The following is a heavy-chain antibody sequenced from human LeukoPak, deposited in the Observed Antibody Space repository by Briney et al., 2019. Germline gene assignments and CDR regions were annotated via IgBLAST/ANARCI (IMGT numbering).Heavy chain of an antibody. D-gene: IGHD6-13*01. V-gene: IGHV4-59*12. J-gene: IGHJ4*02. CDR1: GGSISSYY. Sequence: SETLSLTCTVSGGSISSYYWNWIRQPPGKGLEWIGYIDNNSGSTSYNPSLKSRVTISLDTSKNQFSLKLSSVTAADTAVYYCARGTRQLVLFYFDYWGQGTLVTVSS. CDR2: IDNNSGST. CDR3: ARGTRQLVLFYFDY.